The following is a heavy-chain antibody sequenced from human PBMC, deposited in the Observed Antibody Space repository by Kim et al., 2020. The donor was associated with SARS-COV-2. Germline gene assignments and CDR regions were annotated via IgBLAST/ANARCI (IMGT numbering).Heavy chain of an antibody. D-gene: IGHD3-10*02. CDR3: ARGMFTTGFDV. CDR2: ISGDASRT. V-gene: IGHV3-74*01. Sequence: GGSLRLSCAASGFTFRSYWINWVRQAPGKGLVWVSRISGDASRTNYADSVKGRFTMSRDNAENPVYLQMNSLSGEDTAVYYCARGMFTTGFDVWGQGTTVSVSS. J-gene: IGHJ5*02. CDR1: GFTFRSYW.